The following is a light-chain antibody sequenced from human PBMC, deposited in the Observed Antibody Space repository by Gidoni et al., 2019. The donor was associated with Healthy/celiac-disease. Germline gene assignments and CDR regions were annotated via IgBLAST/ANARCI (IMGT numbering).Light chain of an antibody. J-gene: IGKJ3*01. CDR1: QSVSSS. V-gene: IGKV3-11*01. CDR3: QQRSNWRVT. Sequence: ETVLTQSPATLSMSPGERATLSCRASQSVSSSLAWYQQKPGQAPRLLIYDASNRATGIPARFSGSGSGTDFTLTISSLEPEDFAVYYCQQRSNWRVTFGPGTKLEIK. CDR2: DAS.